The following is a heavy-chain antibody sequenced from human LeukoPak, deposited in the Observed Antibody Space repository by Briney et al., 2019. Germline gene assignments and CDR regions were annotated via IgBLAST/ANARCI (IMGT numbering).Heavy chain of an antibody. CDR2: IYYSGST. J-gene: IGHJ4*02. CDR1: GGSISSSSYY. CDR3: ARNLAGHFGGFYFDD. V-gene: IGHV4-39*07. Sequence: SETLSLTCTVSGGSISSSSYYWGWIRQPPGKGLEWIGSIYYSGSTYYNPSLKSRVTISVDTSKNQFSLKLSSVTAADTAVYYCARNLAGHFGGFYFDDWGQGTLVTVSS. D-gene: IGHD2-21*01.